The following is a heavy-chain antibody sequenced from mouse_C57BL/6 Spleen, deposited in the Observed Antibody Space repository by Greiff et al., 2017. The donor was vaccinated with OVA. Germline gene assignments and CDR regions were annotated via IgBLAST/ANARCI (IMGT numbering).Heavy chain of an antibody. V-gene: IGHV1-64*01. D-gene: IGHD1-1*01. CDR1: GYTFTSYW. J-gene: IGHJ4*01. CDR3: ARGGDTTPLAMDY. Sequence: VQLQQPGAELVKPGASVKLSCKASGYTFTSYWMHWVKQRPGQGLEWIGMIHPNSGSTNYNEKFKSKATLTVDKSSSTAYMQLSSLTSEDSAVYYCARGGDTTPLAMDYWSQGTSVTVSS. CDR2: IHPNSGST.